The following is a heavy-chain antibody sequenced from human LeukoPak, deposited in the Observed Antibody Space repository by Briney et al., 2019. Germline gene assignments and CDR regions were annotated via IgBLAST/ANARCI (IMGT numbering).Heavy chain of an antibody. CDR3: ARGPLGDGYTYFDY. CDR1: GGSISSSSYY. CDR2: TSNAGNT. V-gene: IGHV4-61*05. J-gene: IGHJ4*02. Sequence: SETLSLTCTVSGGSISSSSYYWGWIRQPPGKGLEWIGYTSNAGNTNYNPSLKSRVTMSVDTSKNQFSLKLSSVTAADTAVYYCARGPLGDGYTYFDYWGQGTLVTVSS. D-gene: IGHD3-16*01.